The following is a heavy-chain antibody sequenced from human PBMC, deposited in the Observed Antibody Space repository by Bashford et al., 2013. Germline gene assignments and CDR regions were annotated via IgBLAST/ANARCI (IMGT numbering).Heavy chain of an antibody. D-gene: IGHD3-22*01. V-gene: IGHV2-5*01. CDR2: IYWNDDK. CDR3: ARTYYYDSSGYILFDY. J-gene: IGHJ4*02. Sequence: WIRQPPGKALEWLALIYWNDDKRYNPSLKSRLTITKGTSTNQVVLTMTDVDPVDTATYYCARTYYYDSSGYILFDYVGPGNPGPPSPQ.